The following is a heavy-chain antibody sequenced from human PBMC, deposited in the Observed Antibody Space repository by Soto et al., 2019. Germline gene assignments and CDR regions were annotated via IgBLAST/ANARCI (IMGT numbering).Heavy chain of an antibody. Sequence: RPLRVYCAASGFTISRCALHWVHKDPGKGLEWVAVISYDGSNKYYADSVKGRFTISRDNSKNTLYLQMNSLRAEDTAVYYCARGPNYDILTGPDYWGQGTLVTVSS. CDR2: ISYDGSNK. J-gene: IGHJ4*02. D-gene: IGHD3-9*01. V-gene: IGHV3-30-3*01. CDR3: ARGPNYDILTGPDY. CDR1: GFTISRCA.